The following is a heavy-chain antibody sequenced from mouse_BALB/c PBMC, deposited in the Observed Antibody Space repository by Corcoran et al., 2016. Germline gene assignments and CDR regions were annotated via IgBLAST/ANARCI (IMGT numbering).Heavy chain of an antibody. D-gene: IGHD2-14*01. J-gene: IGHJ3*01. CDR1: GYSFTSYY. Sequence: QVQLQQSGPELVKPGASVKISCKASGYSFTSYYIHWVKQRPGQGLEWIGWIFPGSGNNKYNEKFKGKATLTADTASSTAYMQLSSLTSEDSAVYFCARSEGIHRDGAWFAYWGQGTLVTVSA. CDR2: IFPGSGNN. CDR3: ARSEGIHRDGAWFAY. V-gene: IGHV1-66*01.